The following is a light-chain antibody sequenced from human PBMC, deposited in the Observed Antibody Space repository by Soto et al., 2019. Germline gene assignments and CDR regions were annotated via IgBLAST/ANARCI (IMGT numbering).Light chain of an antibody. CDR2: DAS. Sequence: EIVLTPSPAAPSLSPGERATLSCRASQSVSSYLAWYQQKPGQAPRLLIYDASNRATGIPARFSGSGSGTDFTLTISSLEPEDFAVYYCQQRSNWWTFGQGTKV. V-gene: IGKV3-11*01. CDR3: QQRSNWWT. CDR1: QSVSSY. J-gene: IGKJ1*01.